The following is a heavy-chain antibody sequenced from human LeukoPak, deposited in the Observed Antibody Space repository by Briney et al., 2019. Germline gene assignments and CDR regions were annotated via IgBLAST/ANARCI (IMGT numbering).Heavy chain of an antibody. J-gene: IGHJ4*02. CDR2: IIPIFGTA. CDR3: ARMEGIAVAVHQGYFDY. D-gene: IGHD6-19*01. Sequence: SVKVSCKASGGTFSSYDISWVRQAPGQGLEWMGGIIPIFGTANYEQKFQGRVTITADKSTSTAYMELSSLRSEDTAVYYCARMEGIAVAVHQGYFDYWGQGTLVTVSS. CDR1: GGTFSSYD. V-gene: IGHV1-69*06.